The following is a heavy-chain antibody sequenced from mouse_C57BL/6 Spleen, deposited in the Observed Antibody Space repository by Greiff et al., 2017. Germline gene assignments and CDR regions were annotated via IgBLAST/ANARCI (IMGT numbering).Heavy chain of an antibody. CDR3: ARSRGIYYDYDFFAY. D-gene: IGHD2-4*01. Sequence: QVQLQQPGTELVKPGASVKLSCKASGYTFTSYWMHWVKQRPGQGLEWIGNINPSNGGTNYNEKFKSKATLTVDKSSSTAYMQLSILTSEDSAVYYCARSRGIYYDYDFFAYWGQGTLVTVSA. V-gene: IGHV1-53*01. CDR2: INPSNGGT. CDR1: GYTFTSYW. J-gene: IGHJ3*01.